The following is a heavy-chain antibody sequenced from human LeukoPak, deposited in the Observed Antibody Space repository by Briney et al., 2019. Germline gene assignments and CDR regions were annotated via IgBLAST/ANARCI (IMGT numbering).Heavy chain of an antibody. J-gene: IGHJ4*02. V-gene: IGHV1-2*02. D-gene: IGHD1-1*01. CDR1: GYSFTDYN. Sequence: GASVKVSCKASGYSFTDYNTHWVRQAPGQGPEWMGWISPNSGGTNYAQKFQGRVTMTRDTSSNTAYMELNGLRSDDTAVYYCARDNTATGPFDNWGQGTLVTVSS. CDR3: ARDNTATGPFDN. CDR2: ISPNSGGT.